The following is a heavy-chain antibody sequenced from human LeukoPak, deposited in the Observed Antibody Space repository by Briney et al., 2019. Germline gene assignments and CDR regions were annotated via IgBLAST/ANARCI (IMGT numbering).Heavy chain of an antibody. CDR1: GGSISSGGYY. V-gene: IGHV4-31*03. Sequence: SETLSLTCTVPGGSISSGGYYWTWIRQHPAKGLEWIGYIYYSGNLYYNPSLKSRITISVDTSKNQFSLKLSSVTAADTAVYYCARDRGYSSGHGPIDYWGQGTLVTVSS. D-gene: IGHD5-18*01. J-gene: IGHJ4*02. CDR3: ARDRGYSSGHGPIDY. CDR2: IYYSGNL.